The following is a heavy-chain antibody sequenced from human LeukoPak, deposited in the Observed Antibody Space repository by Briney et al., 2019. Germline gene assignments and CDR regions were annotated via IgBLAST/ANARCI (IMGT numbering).Heavy chain of an antibody. J-gene: IGHJ4*02. D-gene: IGHD6-13*01. CDR3: ARDPTARNAAAGTSDY. CDR1: GFAFSSFG. CDR2: IGSTTSYI. V-gene: IGHV3-21*01. Sequence: GGSLRLSCAASGFAFSSFGMNWVRQAPGKGLEWVSSIGSTTSYIYYADSVRGRFTISRDNAKNSLYLQMNSLRAEDTAVYYCARDPTARNAAAGTSDYWGQGALVTVSS.